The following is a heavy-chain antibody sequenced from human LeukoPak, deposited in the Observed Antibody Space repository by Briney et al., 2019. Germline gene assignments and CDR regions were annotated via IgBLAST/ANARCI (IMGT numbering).Heavy chain of an antibody. V-gene: IGHV3-48*03. CDR2: ISSSGSTI. Sequence: PGGSLRLSCAASGFTFSSYEMNWVRQAPGKGLEWVSYISSSGSTIYYADSVKGRFTISRDNAKNSLYLQMNSLRAEDTAAYYCARNPLGTIFDYWGQGTLVTVSS. D-gene: IGHD2-8*01. J-gene: IGHJ4*02. CDR1: GFTFSSYE. CDR3: ARNPLGTIFDY.